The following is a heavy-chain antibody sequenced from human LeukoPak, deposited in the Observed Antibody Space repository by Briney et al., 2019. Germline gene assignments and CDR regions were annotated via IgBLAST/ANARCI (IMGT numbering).Heavy chain of an antibody. CDR3: ARVRVAVAGTNYFDY. CDR2: ISYDGSNK. Sequence: PGGSLRLSCAASGFSFSNYAMHWVRQAPGKGLEWVAVISYDGSNKYYADSVKGRFTISRDNSKNTLYMQMNSLRPEDTAVFYCARVRVAVAGTNYFDYWGQGALVTVSS. V-gene: IGHV3-30-3*01. CDR1: GFSFSNYA. J-gene: IGHJ4*02. D-gene: IGHD6-19*01.